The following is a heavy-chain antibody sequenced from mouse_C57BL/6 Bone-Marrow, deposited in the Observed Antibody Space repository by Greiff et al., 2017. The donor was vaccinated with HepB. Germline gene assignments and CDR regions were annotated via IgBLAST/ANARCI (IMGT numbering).Heavy chain of an antibody. J-gene: IGHJ2*01. Sequence: VHVKQSGAELVRPGASVKLSCTASGFIIKDDYMHWVKQRPEQGLEWIGWIDPENGDTEYASKIQGKATITADTSSNTAYMQLSSLPSEDTAVYYCNTKGLDYWGRGTALTVSS. V-gene: IGHV14-4*01. CDR2: IDPENGDT. CDR1: GFIIKDDY. CDR3: NTKGLDY.